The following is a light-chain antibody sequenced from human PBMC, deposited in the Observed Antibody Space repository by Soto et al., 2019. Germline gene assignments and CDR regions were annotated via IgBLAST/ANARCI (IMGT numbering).Light chain of an antibody. CDR1: SSDVGGYNY. Sequence: QSVLTQPASVSGSPGQSITISCIGTSSDVGGYNYVSWFQQHPGKAPKLMIYDVSDRPSGVSNRFSGSKSGNTASLTISGLQTEDEADYYCSSYASSNFYVFGTGTKLTVL. J-gene: IGLJ1*01. V-gene: IGLV2-14*01. CDR2: DVS. CDR3: SSYASSNFYV.